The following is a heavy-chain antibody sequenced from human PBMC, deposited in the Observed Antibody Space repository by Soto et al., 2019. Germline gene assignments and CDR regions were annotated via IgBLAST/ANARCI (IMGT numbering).Heavy chain of an antibody. D-gene: IGHD3-3*01. V-gene: IGHV5-51*01. CDR1: GYSFTSYW. CDR3: ARTALNDFWSGYRAFDI. J-gene: IGHJ3*02. Sequence: AGESLKISCKGSGYSFTSYWIGWVRQMPGKGLEWMGIIYPGDSDTRYSPSFQGQVTISADKSISTAYLQWSSLKASDTAMYYCARTALNDFWSGYRAFDIWGQGTMVTVSS. CDR2: IYPGDSDT.